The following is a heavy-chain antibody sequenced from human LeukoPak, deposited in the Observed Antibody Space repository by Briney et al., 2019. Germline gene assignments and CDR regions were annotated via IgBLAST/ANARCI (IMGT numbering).Heavy chain of an antibody. J-gene: IGHJ4*02. CDR3: AVGGDSGTWLMVFH. CDR1: GYTFTSYG. V-gene: IGHV1-18*04. Sequence: GAPVKVSCKASGYTFTSYGISSVRQAPGQGLEWMGWISAYNGNTNYAQKLQGRVTMTTDTSTSTAYMELRSLRSDDTAVYYCAVGGDSGTWLMVFHWGQGALLTVPS. CDR2: ISAYNGNT. D-gene: IGHD2-8*01.